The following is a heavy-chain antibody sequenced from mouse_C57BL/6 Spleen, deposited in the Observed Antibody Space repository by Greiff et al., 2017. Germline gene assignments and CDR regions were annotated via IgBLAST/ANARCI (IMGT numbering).Heavy chain of an antibody. CDR1: GYTFTSYW. Sequence: VQLQQPGAELVMPGASVKLSCKASGYTFTSYWMHWVKQRPGQGLEWIGEIDPSDSYTNYNQKFKGKSTLTVDKSSSTAYMQLSSLTSEASAVYYCARGGNSAYSFDYWGQGTTLTVSS. V-gene: IGHV1-69*01. J-gene: IGHJ2*01. D-gene: IGHD2-1*01. CDR2: IDPSDSYT. CDR3: ARGGNSAYSFDY.